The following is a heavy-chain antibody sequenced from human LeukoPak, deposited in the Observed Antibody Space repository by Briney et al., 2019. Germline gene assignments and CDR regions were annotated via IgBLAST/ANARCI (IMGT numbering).Heavy chain of an antibody. J-gene: IGHJ4*02. Sequence: GGTLRLSCAASGFTFNIYGMNWVSQAPGKGLEWVSGIGPGGHMTYYAESVKGRFTISRDDSKNTLSLQMSSLRAEDTAVYYCARDDGWLRFGYWGQGTLVTVSS. D-gene: IGHD5-12*01. CDR3: ARDDGWLRFGY. CDR2: IGPGGHMT. V-gene: IGHV3-23*01. CDR1: GFTFNIYG.